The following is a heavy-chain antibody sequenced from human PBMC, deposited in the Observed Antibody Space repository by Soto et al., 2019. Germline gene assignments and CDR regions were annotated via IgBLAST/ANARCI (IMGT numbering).Heavy chain of an antibody. D-gene: IGHD5-12*01. Sequence: QLQLQESGPGVVKSSETLSLTCTVSGCSISSSSSYWGWIRQPPGKGLEWIGIVHYSGNTYYSSSLTSRVGIAVHLSKNQFSVELAPVTASDTAVAYCARHIRHSGYDQSPWDMDVCGQGTTVTVSS. J-gene: IGHJ6*01. CDR2: VHYSGNT. CDR1: GCSISSSSSY. CDR3: ARHIRHSGYDQSPWDMDV. V-gene: IGHV4-39*01.